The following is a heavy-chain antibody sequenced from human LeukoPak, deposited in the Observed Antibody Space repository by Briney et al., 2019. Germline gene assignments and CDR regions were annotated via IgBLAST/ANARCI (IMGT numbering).Heavy chain of an antibody. CDR3: ARLDIGRIYSYGYYFHY. J-gene: IGHJ4*02. V-gene: IGHV4-59*08. CDR1: GFTFTRNA. CDR2: IHDSGSS. D-gene: IGHD5-18*01. Sequence: GSLRLSCAASGFTFTRNAMSWIRQPPGKGLEWIGYIHDSGSSDYNPSLKSRVTVSVDTSKNQFSLKLSSVTAADTAVYYCARLDIGRIYSYGYYFHYWGQGTLVTVSS.